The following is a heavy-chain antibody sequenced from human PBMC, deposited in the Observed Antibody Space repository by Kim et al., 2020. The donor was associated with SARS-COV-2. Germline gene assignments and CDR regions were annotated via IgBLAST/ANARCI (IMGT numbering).Heavy chain of an antibody. CDR3: ARVASFYTTSTPNSWYCGS. Sequence: GGSLRLSCAASGFTFSTYSMTWVRQAPGKGLEWVASIHQDGREMFSVDSVKGRFTISRDNAKNSLFLHLTSLRAEDTARYFCARVASFYTTSTPNSWYCGSWGPGTLVTVSS. CDR1: GFTFSTYS. D-gene: IGHD1-1*01. J-gene: IGHJ4*02. V-gene: IGHV3-7*01. CDR2: IHQDGREM.